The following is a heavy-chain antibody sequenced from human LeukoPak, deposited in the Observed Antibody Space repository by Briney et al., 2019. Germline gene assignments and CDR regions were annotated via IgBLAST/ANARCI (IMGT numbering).Heavy chain of an antibody. V-gene: IGHV3-53*01. CDR3: AIDSGSYLDAFDI. CDR2: IYSGGST. CDR1: GFTFSSNY. Sequence: GGSLRLSCAASGFTFSSNYMSWVRQAPGKGLEWVSVIYSGGSTYYADSVKGRFTISRDNSKNTLYLQMNSLRAEDTAVYYCAIDSGSYLDAFDIWGQGTMVTVSS. D-gene: IGHD1-26*01. J-gene: IGHJ3*02.